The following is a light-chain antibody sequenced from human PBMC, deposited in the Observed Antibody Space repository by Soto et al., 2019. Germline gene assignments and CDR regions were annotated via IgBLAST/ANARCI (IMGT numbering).Light chain of an antibody. CDR2: AAS. Sequence: DIPMTQSPSSLSASVGDRVTITCRTSQSISIYLNWYQQKGGRAPKLLISAASSLQSGVPSRFSGSGSGTDFTLTISSLQPEDFATYYCQQSYSIPTFGQGTKVEIK. CDR1: QSISIY. J-gene: IGKJ2*01. CDR3: QQSYSIPT. V-gene: IGKV1-39*01.